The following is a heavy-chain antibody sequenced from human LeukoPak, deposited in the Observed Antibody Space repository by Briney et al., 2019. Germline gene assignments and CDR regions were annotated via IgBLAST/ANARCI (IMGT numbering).Heavy chain of an antibody. Sequence: GGSLRLSCAASGFTFSSYAMSWVRQAPGKGLEWVSAISGSGGSTYYADSVKGRFTISRDNSKNTLYLQMNSLRAEDTAVYYCAKRLGYCTNGVCHEFDYWGQGTLVTVSS. CDR3: AKRLGYCTNGVCHEFDY. CDR2: ISGSGGST. D-gene: IGHD2-8*01. V-gene: IGHV3-23*01. CDR1: GFTFSSYA. J-gene: IGHJ4*02.